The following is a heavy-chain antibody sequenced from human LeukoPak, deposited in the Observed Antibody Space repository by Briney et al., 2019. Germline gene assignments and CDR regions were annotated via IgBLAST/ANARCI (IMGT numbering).Heavy chain of an antibody. Sequence: GRSLRLSRAASGFTFDDYAMHCVRDAPGEGLECGSGLSSNSGSIGYEDSVKGRFTSSRDNAKNSLYLQMNSLRAEDTALYYCAKGPDYGDDYVYYFDYWGQGTLVTVSS. CDR2: LSSNSGSI. CDR1: GFTFDDYA. J-gene: IGHJ4*02. D-gene: IGHD4-17*01. CDR3: AKGPDYGDDYVYYFDY. V-gene: IGHV3-9*01.